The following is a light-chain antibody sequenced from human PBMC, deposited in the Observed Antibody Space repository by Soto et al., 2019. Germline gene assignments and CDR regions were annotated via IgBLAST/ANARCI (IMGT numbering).Light chain of an antibody. CDR3: QQRRNGPRT. CDR2: DAS. V-gene: IGKV3-11*01. CDR1: QRIXRD. J-gene: IGKJ5*01. Sequence: VLTQSPATLSVSPGERATLSCRASQRIXRDFAWYQQKPGQAPRFLXDDASNRATGSPARLSGSGSGTDFTLTISSMEPEDFAVYYCQQRRNGPRTFGQGTRLDIK.